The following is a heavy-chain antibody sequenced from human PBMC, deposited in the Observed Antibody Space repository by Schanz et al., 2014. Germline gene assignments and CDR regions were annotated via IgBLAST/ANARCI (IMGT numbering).Heavy chain of an antibody. CDR2: IHSSGST. Sequence: QVQLQESGPGLVKPSETLSLTCTVSNVSISSYYWSWIRQPPGKGLEWIGYIHSSGSTIYKASLKRRMPRSAHTSKTQFSLKLTAVSAADTAVYYCARARGWELQSNAFDIWGQGTMVTVSP. CDR3: ARARGWELQSNAFDI. J-gene: IGHJ3*02. D-gene: IGHD1-26*01. V-gene: IGHV4-59*01. CDR1: NVSISSYY.